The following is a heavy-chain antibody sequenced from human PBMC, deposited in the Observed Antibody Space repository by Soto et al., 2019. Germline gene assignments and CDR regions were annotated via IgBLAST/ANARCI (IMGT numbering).Heavy chain of an antibody. J-gene: IGHJ6*02. V-gene: IGHV4-59*01. D-gene: IGHD7-27*01. Sequence: SETLSLTCTVSGGSTTSDYWSWIRQPPGKGLEWLGYIFHSLGAKYNPSLGSRGTISLDTSKNQLSLNLSSVTAADTAVYFCAREWGLLPYYVMNVWGHGTAVTVSS. CDR2: IFHSLGA. CDR1: GGSTTSDY. CDR3: AREWGLLPYYVMNV.